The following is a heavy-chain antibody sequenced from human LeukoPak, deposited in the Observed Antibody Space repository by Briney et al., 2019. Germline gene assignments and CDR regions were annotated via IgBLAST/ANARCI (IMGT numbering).Heavy chain of an antibody. Sequence: SETLSLTCTVSGGSINNYYWSWIRQPPGKGLDWIGYIDYSGSTTYNPSLKSRVTISVDTSKTQFSLKLSSVTAADTAVYYCARSARDGYNYMDSWGQGTLVIVSS. CDR3: ARSARDGYNYMDS. V-gene: IGHV4-59*08. CDR2: IDYSGST. CDR1: GGSINNYY. D-gene: IGHD5-24*01. J-gene: IGHJ4*02.